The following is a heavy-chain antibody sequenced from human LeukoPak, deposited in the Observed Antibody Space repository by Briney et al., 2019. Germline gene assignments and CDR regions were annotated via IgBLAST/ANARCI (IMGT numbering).Heavy chain of an antibody. Sequence: GGSLRLSCAASGFTFSSYAITWVRQAPGKGLEWVSTISGGGGSTYYADSVKGRFTISRDNSKNTLYLQVNSLRAEDTAVYYCAKGGKWDVTPFDYWGQGTLVTVSS. J-gene: IGHJ4*02. CDR2: ISGGGGST. D-gene: IGHD1-26*01. CDR3: AKGGKWDVTPFDY. CDR1: GFTFSSYA. V-gene: IGHV3-23*01.